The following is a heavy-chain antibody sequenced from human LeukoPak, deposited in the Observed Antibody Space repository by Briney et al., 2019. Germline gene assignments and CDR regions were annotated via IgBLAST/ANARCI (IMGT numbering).Heavy chain of an antibody. V-gene: IGHV1-2*02. CDR2: INPNSGGT. Sequence: ASVKVSCKTSGYTFTCYYLHWVRQAPGQGLEWMGWINPNSGGTKYAQKFQGRVTMTRDTSINTVYVGLSRLSSDDTAVYYCAKGRVVAGTKSLMYHWLDPWGQGTLVTVSS. D-gene: IGHD6-19*01. CDR1: GYTFTCYY. J-gene: IGHJ5*02. CDR3: AKGRVVAGTKSLMYHWLDP.